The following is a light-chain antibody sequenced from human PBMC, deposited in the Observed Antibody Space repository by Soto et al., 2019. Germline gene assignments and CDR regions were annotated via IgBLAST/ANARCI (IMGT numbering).Light chain of an antibody. CDR3: QQYKTWPT. Sequence: EIVVTQSPVTLSVSPGERATLSCRASQSVGSDLAWYQQKPGQAPRLLIYGTSTRATGIPARFSGSGSGTEFTLTISSLQSEDFAVYHCQQYKTWPTFGQGTKVDIK. J-gene: IGKJ1*01. CDR2: GTS. CDR1: QSVGSD. V-gene: IGKV3-15*01.